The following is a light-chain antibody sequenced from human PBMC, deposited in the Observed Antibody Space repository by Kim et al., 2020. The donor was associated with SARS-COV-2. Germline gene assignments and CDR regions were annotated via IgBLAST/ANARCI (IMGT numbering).Light chain of an antibody. CDR1: QSVSSY. Sequence: EIVLTQSPATLSLSPGERATLSCRASQSVSSYLAWYQQKPGQPPRLLIYDVSNRAAGIPARFSGSGSETDFTLTISSLEPEDFAVYYCQQRSNWPTWTFGQGTKVDIK. CDR3: QQRSNWPTWT. V-gene: IGKV3-11*01. CDR2: DVS. J-gene: IGKJ1*01.